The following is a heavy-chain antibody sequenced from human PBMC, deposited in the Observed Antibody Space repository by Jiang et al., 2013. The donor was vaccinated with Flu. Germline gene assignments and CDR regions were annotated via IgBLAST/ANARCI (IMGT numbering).Heavy chain of an antibody. CDR1: GYTFRRYY. Sequence: GAEVKKPGASVKLSCKTSGYTFRRYYVHWVRQAPGQGLEWMGFFNPNVGNTIYAQTLQGRITMTRDSSTTTVYMELSSLKPDDTAVYYCARIEGLAADTGDWGQGILVTVS. V-gene: IGHV1-46*04. D-gene: IGHD6-13*01. CDR2: FNPNVGNT. J-gene: IGHJ4*02. CDR3: ARIEGLAADTGD.